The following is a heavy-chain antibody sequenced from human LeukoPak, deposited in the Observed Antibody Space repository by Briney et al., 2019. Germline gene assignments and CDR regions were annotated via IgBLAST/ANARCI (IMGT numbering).Heavy chain of an antibody. CDR3: ARAQTIYSSGRPFDY. CDR2: ISAYNGNT. D-gene: IGHD6-19*01. J-gene: IGHJ4*02. Sequence: ASVKVSCKASGYTFTSYGISWVRQAPGQGLEWMGWISAYNGNTNYAQKLQGRVTMTTDTSTSTAYMELRSLRSDDTAVYFRARAQTIYSSGRPFDYWGQGTLVTVSS. CDR1: GYTFTSYG. V-gene: IGHV1-18*01.